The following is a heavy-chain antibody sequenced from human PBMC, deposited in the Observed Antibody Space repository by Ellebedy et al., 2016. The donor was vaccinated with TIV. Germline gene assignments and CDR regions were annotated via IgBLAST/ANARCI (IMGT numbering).Heavy chain of an antibody. V-gene: IGHV3-23*01. D-gene: IGHD1-26*01. J-gene: IGHJ4*02. CDR1: GFTFTAYW. Sequence: PGGSLRLSCAASGFTFTAYWMSWVRQAPGIGLEWVSAIGDDAVATHYADSVQGRFTISRDNFGNMLYLQMNSLGAEDTAVYYCAREGGTYYSAHFDQWGQGTPVTVSS. CDR3: AREGGTYYSAHFDQ. CDR2: IGDDAVAT.